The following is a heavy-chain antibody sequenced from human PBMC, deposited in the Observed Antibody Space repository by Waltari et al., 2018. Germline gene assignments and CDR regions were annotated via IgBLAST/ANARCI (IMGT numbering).Heavy chain of an antibody. CDR2: TSPDGFNK. J-gene: IGHJ4*02. CDR1: GFSLSKYA. CDR3: ARGGSDRAPLDY. D-gene: IGHD1-1*01. Sequence: QVQLVESGGGVVLSGRSRRLSCAASGFSLSKYAVHWVRQAPGKGLEWVGVTSPDGFNKYYADSVQGRFTISRDRSLQMSALRSEDTAVYYCARGGSDRAPLDYWGRGTLVTVSS. V-gene: IGHV3-30*15.